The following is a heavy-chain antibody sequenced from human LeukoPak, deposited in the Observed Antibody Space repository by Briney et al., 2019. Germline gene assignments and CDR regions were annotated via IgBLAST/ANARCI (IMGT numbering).Heavy chain of an antibody. CDR2: ISSSSSYI. CDR1: GFTFSSYS. Sequence: PGGSLRLSCAASGFTFSSYSMNWVRQAPGKGLEWVSSISSSSSYIYYADSVKGRFTISRDNAKNSLYLQMNSLRAEDTAVYYCASSGYYSWYFDLWGRGTLVTVSS. D-gene: IGHD3-22*01. J-gene: IGHJ2*01. CDR3: ASSGYYSWYFDL. V-gene: IGHV3-21*01.